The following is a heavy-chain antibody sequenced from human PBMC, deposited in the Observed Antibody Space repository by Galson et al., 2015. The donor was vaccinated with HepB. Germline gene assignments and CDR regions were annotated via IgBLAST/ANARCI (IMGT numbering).Heavy chain of an antibody. D-gene: IGHD1-26*01. J-gene: IGHJ3*02. CDR1: GYTFTDFY. CDR2: INPSSGNP. Sequence: SVKVSCKASGYTFTDFYMHWVRQAPGQGLEWVGGINPSSGNPKYIQKFQGRVTVTRDTSISTAYMELSGLRSDDTALYYCAAELSVGPTYFKGFHIWGQGTMITVSS. CDR3: AAELSVGPTYFKGFHI. V-gene: IGHV1-2*02.